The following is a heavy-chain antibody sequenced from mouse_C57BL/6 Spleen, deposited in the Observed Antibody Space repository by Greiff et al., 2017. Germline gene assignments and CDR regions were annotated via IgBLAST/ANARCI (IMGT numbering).Heavy chain of an antibody. V-gene: IGHV1-80*01. CDR1: GYAFSGYC. J-gene: IGHJ2*01. D-gene: IGHD1-1*01. Sequence: VQLKQSGAELVKPGASVKISCKASGYAFSGYCMNWVKQRPGKGLEWIGQIYPGDGDTNYNGKFKGKATLTADKSSSTAYMQLSSLTSEDSAVYFCAITTVVPYDYDCWGKGTTLTVSS. CDR2: IYPGDGDT. CDR3: AITTVVPYDYDC.